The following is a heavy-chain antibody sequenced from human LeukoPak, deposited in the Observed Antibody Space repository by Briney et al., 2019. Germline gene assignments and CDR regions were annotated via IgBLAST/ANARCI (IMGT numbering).Heavy chain of an antibody. Sequence: GGTLRLSCAASGFTFSSYGMSWVRQAPGKGLEWVSGINWNGGSTGYADSVKGRFTISRDNAKNSLYLQMNSLRAEDTALYYCARQAWELPRALLFDYWGQGTLVTVSS. CDR2: INWNGGST. CDR3: ARQAWELPRALLFDY. J-gene: IGHJ4*02. CDR1: GFTFSSYG. V-gene: IGHV3-20*04. D-gene: IGHD1-26*01.